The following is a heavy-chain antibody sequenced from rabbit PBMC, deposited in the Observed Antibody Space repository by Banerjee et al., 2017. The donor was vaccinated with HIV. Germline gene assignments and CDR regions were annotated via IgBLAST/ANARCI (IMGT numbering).Heavy chain of an antibody. CDR2: IYTGSDVT. V-gene: IGHV1S40*01. D-gene: IGHD2-1*01. Sequence: QSLEESGGDLVKPEASLTLTCTASGFSFSSSYYMSWVRQAPGKGLEWIGYIYTGSDVTCYASWAKGRFTISRTSSTTVTLQMTSLTAADTATYFCGRDSTNNGAYYLWGPGTLVTVS. CDR3: GRDSTNNGAYYL. CDR1: GFSFSSSYY. J-gene: IGHJ4*01.